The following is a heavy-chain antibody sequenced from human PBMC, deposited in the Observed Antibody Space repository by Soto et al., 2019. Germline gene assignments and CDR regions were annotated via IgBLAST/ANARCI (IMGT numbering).Heavy chain of an antibody. J-gene: IGHJ6*02. V-gene: IGHV3-48*02. Sequence: PGGSLRLSCEGSGFTFSAYAMNWVRQAPGKGLEWVSYISSRSDTLYYADPVKGRFTISRDNAKNSVYLQVNNLRDEDTAVYYCARDWDIVILSVPIPNYNYGMDVWGQGTTVTVSS. CDR3: ARDWDIVILSVPIPNYNYGMDV. D-gene: IGHD2-15*01. CDR1: GFTFSAYA. CDR2: ISSRSDTL.